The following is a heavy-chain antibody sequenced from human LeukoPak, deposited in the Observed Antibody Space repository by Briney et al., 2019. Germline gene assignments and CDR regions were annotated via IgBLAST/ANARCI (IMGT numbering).Heavy chain of an antibody. J-gene: IGHJ3*02. CDR1: GISVSSNY. D-gene: IGHD1-14*01. V-gene: IGHV3-53*01. Sequence: GGSLTLSCAASGISVSSNYMNWVRQAPGKGLEWVSVIYSGGSTYYADSVKGRFTISRDNSKNTLYLHMNSLRAEDTAVYYCARDMSPWETRNPDAFDIWGQGTMVTVSS. CDR2: IYSGGST. CDR3: ARDMSPWETRNPDAFDI.